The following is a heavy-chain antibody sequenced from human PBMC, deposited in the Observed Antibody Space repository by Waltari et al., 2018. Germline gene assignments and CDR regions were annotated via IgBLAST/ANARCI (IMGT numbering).Heavy chain of an antibody. Sequence: EVQLLESGGGLVQPGGSLRLSCAASGFTFSSYDMSWVRQAPGKGLEWVSVICSSGRNTYYADSVKGRLTISRDDSKNTLCLQMNSLRAEDTAVYYCAKGPAARTNWFDPWGQGTLVTVSS. CDR2: ICSSGRNT. CDR1: GFTFSSYD. D-gene: IGHD2-2*01. CDR3: AKGPAARTNWFDP. J-gene: IGHJ5*02. V-gene: IGHV3-23*01.